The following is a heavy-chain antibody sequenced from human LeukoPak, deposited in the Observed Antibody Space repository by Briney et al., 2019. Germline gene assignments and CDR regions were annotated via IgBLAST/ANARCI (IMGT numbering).Heavy chain of an antibody. CDR3: ARASAVAGTRHY. V-gene: IGHV3-21*01. CDR2: ISSSSYR. Sequence: GGSLRLSCAASGFTFSSYSMNWVRQAPGKGLEWVSSISSSSYRYYADSVKGRFTISRDNAKNSLYLQMNSLRAEDTAVYYCARASAVAGTRHYWGQETLVTVSS. D-gene: IGHD6-19*01. CDR1: GFTFSSYS. J-gene: IGHJ4*02.